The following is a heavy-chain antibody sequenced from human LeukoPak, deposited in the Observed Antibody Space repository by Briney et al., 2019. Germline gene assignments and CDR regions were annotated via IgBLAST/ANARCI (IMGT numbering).Heavy chain of an antibody. D-gene: IGHD3-10*01. CDR2: ISGYNGNT. CDR3: ARDIGLVRGIIMAH. Sequence: ASVKVSCKASGYTFTTYNINWVRQAPGQGLEWMGWISGYNGNTNYAQKLQGRVSMTTDTSTSTAYMELRSLKSDDTAVYYCARDIGLVRGIIMAHWGQGTQVTVSS. J-gene: IGHJ4*02. CDR1: GYTFTTYN. V-gene: IGHV1-18*01.